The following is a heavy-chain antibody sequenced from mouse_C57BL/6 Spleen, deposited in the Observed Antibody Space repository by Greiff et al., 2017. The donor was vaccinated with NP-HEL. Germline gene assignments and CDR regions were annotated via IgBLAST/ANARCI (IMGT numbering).Heavy chain of an antibody. V-gene: IGHV5-16*01. CDR3: AREYYSNSYYFDY. CDR1: GFTFSDYY. J-gene: IGHJ2*01. Sequence: EVKLVESEGGLVQPGSSMKLSCTASGFTFSDYYMAWVRQVPEKGLEWVANINYDGSSTYYLDSLKSRFIISRDNAKNILYLQMSSLKSEDTATYYCAREYYSNSYYFDYWGQGTTLTVSS. CDR2: INYDGSST. D-gene: IGHD2-5*01.